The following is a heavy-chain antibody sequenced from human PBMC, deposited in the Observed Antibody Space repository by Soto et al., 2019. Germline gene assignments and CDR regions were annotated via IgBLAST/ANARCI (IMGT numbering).Heavy chain of an antibody. Sequence: ASVKVSCKASGYTFINYDISWVRQAPGQGLEWMGWMNPGSGKTGYANKFQGRVTMTRDASTSTAHLELSSLTSEDTAAYYCARMASFGTLNWFDPWGQGTLVTVSS. CDR1: GYTFINYD. J-gene: IGHJ5*02. CDR3: ARMASFGTLNWFDP. D-gene: IGHD3-16*01. V-gene: IGHV1-8*02. CDR2: MNPGSGKT.